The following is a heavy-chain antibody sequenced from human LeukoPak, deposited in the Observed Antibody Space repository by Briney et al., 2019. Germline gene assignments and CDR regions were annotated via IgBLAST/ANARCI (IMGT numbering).Heavy chain of an antibody. V-gene: IGHV1-2*02. D-gene: IGHD6-19*01. Sequence: GASVKVSCKAFGYTFTGYYMHWVRQAPGQGLEWMGWINPNTGGTNYAQKFQGRVTMTRDTSISTVYMELSRLRSDDTVVYYCATDFLSGWYGGGYWGQGTLVTVSS. CDR2: INPNTGGT. CDR1: GYTFTGYY. CDR3: ATDFLSGWYGGGY. J-gene: IGHJ4*02.